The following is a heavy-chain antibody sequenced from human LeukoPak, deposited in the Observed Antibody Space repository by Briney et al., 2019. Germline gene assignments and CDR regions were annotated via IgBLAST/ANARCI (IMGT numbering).Heavy chain of an antibody. CDR1: GYSFTSYW. CDR3: ARRIAAARNWFDP. J-gene: IGHJ5*02. D-gene: IGHD6-6*01. CDR2: IDPSDSYT. V-gene: IGHV5-10-1*01. Sequence: GESLKISCKGSGYSFTSYWISWVRQMPGKGLERMGRIDPSDSYTYYSPSFQGRVTISADKSINTAYLQWSSLEASDTAIYYCARRIAAARNWFDPWGQGTLITVSS.